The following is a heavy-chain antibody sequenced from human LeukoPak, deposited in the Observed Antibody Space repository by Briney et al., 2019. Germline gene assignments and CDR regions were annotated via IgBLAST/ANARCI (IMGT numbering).Heavy chain of an antibody. Sequence: SQTLSLTCTVSGGSISSGSYYWSWIPQPAGKGLEWIGRIYTSGSTNYNPSLKSRVTISVDTSKNQFSLKLSSVTAADTAVYYCARGFSTGDAFDIWGQGTMVTVS. V-gene: IGHV4-61*02. J-gene: IGHJ3*02. CDR2: IYTSGST. CDR1: GGSISSGSYY. D-gene: IGHD2-2*01. CDR3: ARGFSTGDAFDI.